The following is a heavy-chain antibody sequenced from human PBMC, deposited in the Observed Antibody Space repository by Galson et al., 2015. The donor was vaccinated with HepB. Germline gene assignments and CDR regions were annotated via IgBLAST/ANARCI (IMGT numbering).Heavy chain of an antibody. Sequence: LSLTCTVSGGSISSSSYYWGWIRQPPGKGLEWIGSIYYSGSTYYNPSLKSRVTISVDTSKNQFSLKLSSVTAADTAVYYCAGLADDYYDTGDYFDYWGQGTLVTVSS. CDR1: GGSISSSSYY. J-gene: IGHJ4*02. V-gene: IGHV4-39*01. CDR3: AGLADDYYDTGDYFDY. D-gene: IGHD3-22*01. CDR2: IYYSGST.